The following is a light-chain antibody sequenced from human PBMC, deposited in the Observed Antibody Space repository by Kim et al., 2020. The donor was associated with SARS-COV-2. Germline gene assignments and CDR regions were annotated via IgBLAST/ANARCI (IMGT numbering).Light chain of an antibody. CDR3: QQYGSSPLT. J-gene: IGKJ4*01. CDR1: LSVSSSY. Sequence: LSPGARRTLSCRASLSVSSSYLAWYQQKPGQAPRLLIYGASSRATGIPDRFSGSGSGTDFTLTISRLEPEDFAVYYCQQYGSSPLTFGGGTKVEI. V-gene: IGKV3-20*01. CDR2: GAS.